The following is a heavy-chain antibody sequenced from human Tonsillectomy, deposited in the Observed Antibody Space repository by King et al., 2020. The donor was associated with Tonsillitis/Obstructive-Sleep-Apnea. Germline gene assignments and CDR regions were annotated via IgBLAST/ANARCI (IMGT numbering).Heavy chain of an antibody. CDR1: GGSFSAYY. Sequence: HVQLQQWGAGLLKPSETLSLTCAVYGGSFSAYYWSWLRQPPGKGLEWIGEINHSGSTKYNPSLKSRVIISLDTSKNQFSLKLSSVTAADTAVYYCARGDLLTGYYASTDFDYWGQGTLVTVSA. CDR2: INHSGST. D-gene: IGHD3-9*01. V-gene: IGHV4-34*01. J-gene: IGHJ4*02. CDR3: ARGDLLTGYYASTDFDY.